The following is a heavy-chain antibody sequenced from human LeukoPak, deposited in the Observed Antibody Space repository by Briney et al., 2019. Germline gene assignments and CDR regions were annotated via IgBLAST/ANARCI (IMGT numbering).Heavy chain of an antibody. D-gene: IGHD5-18*01. J-gene: IGHJ4*02. CDR1: GGSISSYY. CDR2: IYYSGST. V-gene: IGHV4-59*01. Sequence: SETLSLTCTVAGGSISSYYWSWIRQPPGKGLEWIGYIYYSGSTNYHPSLKSRVTISVDTSQNQFSLKLSSVTAADTAVYYCAAYGYSYGYRYFDYWGQGTLVTVSS. CDR3: AAYGYSYGYRYFDY.